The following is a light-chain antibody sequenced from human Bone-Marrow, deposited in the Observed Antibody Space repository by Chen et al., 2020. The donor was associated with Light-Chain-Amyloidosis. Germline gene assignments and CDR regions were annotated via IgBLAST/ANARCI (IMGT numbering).Light chain of an antibody. J-gene: IGLJ2*01. CDR1: DLPTKY. CDR2: RDT. Sequence: SYELTQPPSVSVSPAQPARITCSGDDLPTKYAYWYQQKPGPAPVLVIHRDTERPSGISERFSGSSSGTTATLTISGVQAEDEADYHCQSADSSGTYEVIFGGGTKLTVL. CDR3: QSADSSGTYEVI. V-gene: IGLV3-25*03.